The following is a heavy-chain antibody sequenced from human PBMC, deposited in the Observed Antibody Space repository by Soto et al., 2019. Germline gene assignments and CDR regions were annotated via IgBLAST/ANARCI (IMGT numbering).Heavy chain of an antibody. CDR3: AMSYGGNSGTFDF. V-gene: IGHV4-34*01. D-gene: IGHD4-17*01. CDR1: GGSFSGYY. J-gene: IGHJ4*02. Sequence: QVQLQQWGAGLLKPSETLSLTCAVYGGSFSGYYWSWIRQPPGKGLEYIGEINHSGSTNYNPSLKSRVTILVDTSKNQFSLKLSSVTAADTAVYYCAMSYGGNSGTFDFCGQGTLVTVSS. CDR2: INHSGST.